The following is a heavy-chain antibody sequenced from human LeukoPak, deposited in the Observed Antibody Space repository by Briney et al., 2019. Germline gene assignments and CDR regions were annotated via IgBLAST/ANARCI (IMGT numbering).Heavy chain of an antibody. CDR3: VKGDWGDL. CDR2: INFSGTET. V-gene: IGHV3-23*01. CDR1: GFRFGVYT. J-gene: IGHJ5*02. Sequence: GGSLTLSCALSGFRFGVYTMTWVRRAPGRGLEWVSTINFSGTETHYADSVKGRFTISRENSKNTLFLQLSSLRGEDTAIYYCVKGDWGDLWGQGTVVTVSS.